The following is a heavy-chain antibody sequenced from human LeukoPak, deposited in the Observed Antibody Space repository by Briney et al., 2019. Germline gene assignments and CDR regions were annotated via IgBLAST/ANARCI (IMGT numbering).Heavy chain of an antibody. CDR2: IWHDGDNK. D-gene: IGHD1-1*01. CDR3: AKIATTNFDY. CDR1: GFIFNSYG. Sequence: GGSLRLTCAASGFIFNSYGMHWVRQAPGKGLEWVAVIWHDGDNKVYADSVKGRFTIFRDNSKNTLYLQMNSLRAEDTAVYYCAKIATTNFDYWGQGTLVTVSS. J-gene: IGHJ4*02. V-gene: IGHV3-30*02.